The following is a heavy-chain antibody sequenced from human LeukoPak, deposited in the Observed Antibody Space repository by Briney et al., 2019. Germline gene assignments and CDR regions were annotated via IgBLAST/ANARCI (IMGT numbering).Heavy chain of an antibody. CDR2: IWFDGSVK. CDR3: AKDTAVQFLEPAF. Sequence: GGSLRLSCAASGFTYNTHGMHWVRQAPGKGLEWVAAIWFDGSVKHYSDAVKGRFTISRDNSLNTLYLQMNSLRVEDTAIYYCAKDTAVQFLEPAFWGQGTLVTVSS. J-gene: IGHJ4*02. CDR1: GFTYNTHG. V-gene: IGHV3-33*06. D-gene: IGHD3-3*01.